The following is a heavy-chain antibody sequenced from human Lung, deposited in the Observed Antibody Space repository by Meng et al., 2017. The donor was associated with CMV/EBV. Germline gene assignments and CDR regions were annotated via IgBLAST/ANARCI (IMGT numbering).Heavy chain of an antibody. V-gene: IGHV4-39*07. D-gene: IGHD6-6*01. CDR2: IYYSGST. Sequence: GSLRLXCTVSDDSISSRSYYWGWIRQPPGKGLEWIGSIYYSGSTYYNPSLKSRVTISVDTSKNQFSLKLSSVTAADTAVYYCARINIASRRAIDYWGQGTXVNGAS. J-gene: IGHJ4*02. CDR1: DDSISSRSYY. CDR3: ARINIASRRAIDY.